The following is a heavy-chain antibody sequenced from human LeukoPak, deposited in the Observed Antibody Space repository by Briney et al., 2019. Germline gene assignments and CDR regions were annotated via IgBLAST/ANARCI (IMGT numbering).Heavy chain of an antibody. CDR2: INYSGST. Sequence: PSETLSLTCTISGGSISSYYWSWIRQPPGKGLEWIGYINYSGSTNYNPSLKSRVTISVDTSKNQFSLKLSSVTAADTAVYYCARSAYYYDSSGYPYPLPGANFDYWGQGTLVTVSS. J-gene: IGHJ4*02. CDR3: ARSAYYYDSSGYPYPLPGANFDY. D-gene: IGHD3-22*01. CDR1: GGSISSYY. V-gene: IGHV4-59*01.